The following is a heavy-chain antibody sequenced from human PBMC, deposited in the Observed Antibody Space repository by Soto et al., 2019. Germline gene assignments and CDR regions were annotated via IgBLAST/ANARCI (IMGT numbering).Heavy chain of an antibody. J-gene: IGHJ5*02. CDR1: GGSFSGYY. V-gene: IGHV4-34*01. CDR3: ATGTSPSGRGQNRFDP. Sequence: QVQLQQWGAGLLKPSETLSLTCAVSGGSFSGYYWNWIRQPPGKGLEWIAEINHRGSTNYNPSLESRVTISVDTSHNQFSGQLNSVTATDTAVYYCATGTSPSGRGQNRFDPWGQGTLVTVSS. CDR2: INHRGST. D-gene: IGHD1-1*01.